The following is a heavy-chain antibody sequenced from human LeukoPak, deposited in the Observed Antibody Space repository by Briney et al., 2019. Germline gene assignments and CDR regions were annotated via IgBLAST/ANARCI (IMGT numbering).Heavy chain of an antibody. CDR3: ARDKGDFWSGYYLFDY. D-gene: IGHD3-3*01. V-gene: IGHV3-7*01. Sequence: GGSLRLXCAASGFTFSSYWMSWVRQAPGKGLESVANIKQDGSEKYYVDSVKGRFTISRDNAKNSLYLQMNSLRAEDTAVYYCARDKGDFWSGYYLFDYWGQGTLVTVSS. CDR1: GFTFSSYW. J-gene: IGHJ4*02. CDR2: IKQDGSEK.